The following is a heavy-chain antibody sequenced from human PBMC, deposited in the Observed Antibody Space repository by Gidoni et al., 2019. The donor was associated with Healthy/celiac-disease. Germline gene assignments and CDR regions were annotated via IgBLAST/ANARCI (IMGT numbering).Heavy chain of an antibody. CDR3: AREGGAVAVPDDAFDI. V-gene: IGHV1-46*01. J-gene: IGHJ3*02. CDR2: INPSGGST. D-gene: IGHD6-19*01. CDR1: GYTFTSYY. Sequence: QVQLVQSGAEVKKPGASVKVSCKASGYTFTSYYMHWVRQAPGQGLEWMGIINPSGGSTSYAQKFQGRVTMTRDTSTSTVYMELSSLRSEDTAVYYCAREGGAVAVPDDAFDIWGQGTMVTAS.